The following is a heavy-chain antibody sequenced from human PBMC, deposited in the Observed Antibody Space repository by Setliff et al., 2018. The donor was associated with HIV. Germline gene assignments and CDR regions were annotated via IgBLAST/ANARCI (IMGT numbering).Heavy chain of an antibody. V-gene: IGHV4-34*01. Sequence: PSETLSLTCAVYGGSFSGYFWSWIRQSPGKGLEWIGEFRHSGNTNINPSLKSRVTISGDTTKNQISLKLTSVTAADTAVYYCARGGRSTVTQWAWFDPWGQGTRVTVSS. CDR3: ARGGRSTVTQWAWFDP. CDR2: FRHSGNT. CDR1: GGSFSGYF. J-gene: IGHJ5*02. D-gene: IGHD4-17*01.